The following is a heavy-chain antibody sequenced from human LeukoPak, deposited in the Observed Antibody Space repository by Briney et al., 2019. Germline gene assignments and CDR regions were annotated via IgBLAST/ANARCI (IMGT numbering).Heavy chain of an antibody. Sequence: PGRSLRLSCAASGFTFSSYGMHWVRQAPGKGLEWVAVIWYDGSNKYYADSVKGRFTISRDNSKNTLYLQMNSLRAEDTAMYYCAKEITRPNRAVAGLNYWGQGTLVTVSS. CDR1: GFTFSSYG. J-gene: IGHJ4*02. CDR3: AKEITRPNRAVAGLNY. CDR2: IWYDGSNK. V-gene: IGHV3-33*06. D-gene: IGHD6-19*01.